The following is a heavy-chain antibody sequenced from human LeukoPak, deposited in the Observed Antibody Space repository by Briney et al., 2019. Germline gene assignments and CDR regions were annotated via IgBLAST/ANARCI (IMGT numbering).Heavy chain of an antibody. J-gene: IGHJ4*02. V-gene: IGHV3-7*01. CDR2: IKKDGSEK. CDR3: ARSRSLPHIQYSSGWYDHFDY. CDR1: GFTFKNYW. D-gene: IGHD6-19*01. Sequence: PGGSLRLSCAASGFTFKNYWMSWVRQAPGKGLEWVANIKKDGSEKYYVDSVKGRFTISRDNAENSLDLQMNSLRAEDTAVYYCARSRSLPHIQYSSGWYDHFDYWGQGTLVTVSS.